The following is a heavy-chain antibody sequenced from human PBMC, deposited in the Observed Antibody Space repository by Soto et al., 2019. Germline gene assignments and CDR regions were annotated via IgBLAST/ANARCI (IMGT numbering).Heavy chain of an antibody. V-gene: IGHV3-33*01. J-gene: IGHJ4*02. CDR3: ARAGRSIAARGLNY. CDR2: IWYDGINK. D-gene: IGHD6-6*01. Sequence: GGSLRLSCAASGFNFSTYGMHWVRQAPGKGLEWVAVIWYDGINKYYADSVKGRFTISRDNFKNTLYLQMNRLRAEDTAVYYCARAGRSIAARGLNYWGQGT. CDR1: GFNFSTYG.